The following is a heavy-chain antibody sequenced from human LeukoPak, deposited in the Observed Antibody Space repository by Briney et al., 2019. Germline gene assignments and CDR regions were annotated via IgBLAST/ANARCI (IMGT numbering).Heavy chain of an antibody. J-gene: IGHJ3*02. Sequence: PTGGSLRLSCAASEFTFSSYGMNWVRQAPGKGLEWVAFIRYDGSNKYYADSVKGRFTISRDNSKNTLYLQMSSLRAEDTAVYYCAKDRLIVVVPAADTKTGAFDIWGQGTMVTVSS. CDR1: EFTFSSYG. CDR3: AKDRLIVVVPAADTKTGAFDI. V-gene: IGHV3-30*02. D-gene: IGHD2-2*01. CDR2: IRYDGSNK.